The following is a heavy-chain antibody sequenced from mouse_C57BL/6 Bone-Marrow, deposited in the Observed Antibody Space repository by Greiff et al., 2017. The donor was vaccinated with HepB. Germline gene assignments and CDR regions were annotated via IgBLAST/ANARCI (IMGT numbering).Heavy chain of an antibody. CDR1: GFSLTSYG. J-gene: IGHJ4*01. CDR3: ARNEDYYGSSFLYYYAMDY. D-gene: IGHD1-1*01. CDR2: IWSGGST. V-gene: IGHV2-2*01. Sequence: VHLVESGPGLVQPSQSLSITCTVSGFSLTSYGVHWVRQSPGKGLEWLGVIWSGGSTDYNAAFISRLSISKDNSKSQVFFKMNSLQADDTAIYYCARNEDYYGSSFLYYYAMDYWGQGTSVTVSS.